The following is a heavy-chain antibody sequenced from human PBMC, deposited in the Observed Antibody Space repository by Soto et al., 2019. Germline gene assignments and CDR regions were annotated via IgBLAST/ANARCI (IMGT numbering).Heavy chain of an antibody. J-gene: IGHJ5*02. CDR2: IIPIVHTA. V-gene: IGHV1-69*01. Sequence: QVQLVQSGAEVKKPGSSVKVSCKASGGTFGSNGISWVRQAPGQGLEWLGGIIPIVHTASYAQTFRGRVTITADESTTTDYMELSSLRSDDTAVYSCAMITMIHSFDPWGQGTLVTVSS. D-gene: IGHD3-22*01. CDR3: AMITMIHSFDP. CDR1: GGTFGSNG.